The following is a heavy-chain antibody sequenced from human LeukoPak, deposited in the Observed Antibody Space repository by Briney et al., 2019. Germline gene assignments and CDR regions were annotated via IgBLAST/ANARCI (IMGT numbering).Heavy chain of an antibody. CDR2: VTTYNGNT. CDR1: GYTFTSYG. Sequence: ASVKVSCKASGYTFTSYGISWVRQAPGQGLEWMGWVTTYNGNTNYAQKLHGRVTMTTDTSTSTAYMELRSLRSDDTAVYYCARDTRPIAAAGTVPGSYFDYWGQGTLVTVSS. CDR3: ARDTRPIAAAGTVPGSYFDY. V-gene: IGHV1-18*01. J-gene: IGHJ4*02. D-gene: IGHD6-13*01.